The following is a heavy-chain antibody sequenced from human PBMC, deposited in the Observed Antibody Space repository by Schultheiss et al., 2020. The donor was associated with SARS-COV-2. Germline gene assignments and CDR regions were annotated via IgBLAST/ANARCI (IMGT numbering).Heavy chain of an antibody. CDR1: GFTFSSYD. CDR3: ARAGGFGVVIIDYYYGMDV. D-gene: IGHD3-3*01. J-gene: IGHJ6*02. V-gene: IGHV3-13*04. CDR2: IGTAGDT. Sequence: GGSLRLSCAASGFTFSSYDMHWVRQATGKGLEWVSAIGTAGDTYYQGSVKGRFTISRDNAKNSLYLQMNSLRAEDTALYHCARAGGFGVVIIDYYYGMDVWGQGTTVTVSS.